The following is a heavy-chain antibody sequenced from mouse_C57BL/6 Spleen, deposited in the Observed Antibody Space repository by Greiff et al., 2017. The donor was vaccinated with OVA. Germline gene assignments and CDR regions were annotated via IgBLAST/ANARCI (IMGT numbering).Heavy chain of an antibody. D-gene: IGHD2-4*01. CDR3: ARSGYDYYYYAMDY. CDR1: GYAFSSYW. Sequence: VQRVESGAELVKPGASVKISCKASGYAFSSYWMNWVKQRPGKGLEWIGQIYPGDGDTNYNGKFKGKATLTADKSSSTAYMQLSSLTSEDSAVYFCARSGYDYYYYAMDYWGQGTSVTVSS. V-gene: IGHV1-80*01. CDR2: IYPGDGDT. J-gene: IGHJ4*01.